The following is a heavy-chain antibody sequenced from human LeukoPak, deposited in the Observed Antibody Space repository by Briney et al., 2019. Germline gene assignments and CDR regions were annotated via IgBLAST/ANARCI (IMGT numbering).Heavy chain of an antibody. CDR3: ARGGVYYYDSSGSWYFDY. Sequence: ASVKVSCKASGYTFTSYGISWVRQAPGQGLEWMGWISAYNGNTNYAQKLQGRVTMTTDTSTSTAYMELRSLRSDDTAVYYCARGGVYYYDSSGSWYFDYWGQGTLVTVSS. CDR2: ISAYNGNT. D-gene: IGHD3-22*01. CDR1: GYTFTSYG. J-gene: IGHJ4*02. V-gene: IGHV1-18*01.